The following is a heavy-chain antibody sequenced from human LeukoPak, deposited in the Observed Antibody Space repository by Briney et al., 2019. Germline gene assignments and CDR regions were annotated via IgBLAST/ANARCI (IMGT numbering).Heavy chain of an antibody. Sequence: GGSLRLSCAASGFTFSSYAMHWVRQAPGKGLEWVSAISGSGGSTYYADSVKGRFTISRDNSKNTLYLQMNSLRAEDTAVYYCAKGRSGGLMGDAFDIWGQGTMVTVSS. J-gene: IGHJ3*02. CDR1: GFTFSSYA. D-gene: IGHD2-8*01. CDR2: ISGSGGST. CDR3: AKGRSGGLMGDAFDI. V-gene: IGHV3-23*01.